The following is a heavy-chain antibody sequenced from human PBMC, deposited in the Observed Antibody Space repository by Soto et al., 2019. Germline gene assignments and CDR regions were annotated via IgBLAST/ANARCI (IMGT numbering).Heavy chain of an antibody. V-gene: IGHV4-59*01. D-gene: IGHD2-2*01. J-gene: IGHJ6*03. CDR1: GGSISSYY. CDR2: IYYSGST. Sequence: PSETLSLTCTVSGGSISSYYWSWIRQPPGKGLEWIGYIYYSGSTNYNPSLKSRVTISVDTSKNQFSLKLSSVTAADTAMYYCARGDGTSLDYYYMDVWGKGTTVTVSS. CDR3: ARGDGTSLDYYYMDV.